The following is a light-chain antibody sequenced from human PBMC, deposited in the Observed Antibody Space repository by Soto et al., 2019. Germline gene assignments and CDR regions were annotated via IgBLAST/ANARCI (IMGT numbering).Light chain of an antibody. CDR2: DAS. V-gene: IGKV3-11*01. J-gene: IGKJ4*01. CDR1: QSISSH. Sequence: EIVLTQSPATLSLSPGERATLSCRASQSISSHLAWYQQKPGQAPSLLMYDASNRATGIPARFSGSGSGTDFTLTISSLEPEDSAVYYCQQRSNWPLTFGGGTKVEIK. CDR3: QQRSNWPLT.